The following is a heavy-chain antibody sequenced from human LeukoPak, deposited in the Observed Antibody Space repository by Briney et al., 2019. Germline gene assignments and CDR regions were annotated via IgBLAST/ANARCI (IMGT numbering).Heavy chain of an antibody. CDR2: IYHSGST. J-gene: IGHJ6*02. V-gene: IGHV4-34*01. CDR1: DEPFSGYY. D-gene: IGHD1-26*01. Sequence: SETLSLTCAISDEPFSGYYWGWIRQPPGKGLELIGEIYHSGSTNYNPSLKSRVTISVDKSKNQFSLKLSSVTAADTAVYYCARVGATKNYYGMDVWGQGTTVTVSS. CDR3: ARVGATKNYYGMDV.